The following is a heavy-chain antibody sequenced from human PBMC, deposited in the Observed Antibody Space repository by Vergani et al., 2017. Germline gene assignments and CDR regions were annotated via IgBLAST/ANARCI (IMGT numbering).Heavy chain of an antibody. J-gene: IGHJ3*02. V-gene: IGHV4-39*01. D-gene: IGHD3-22*01. CDR3: ARPSYYYDSSGFDAFDI. CDR2: IYYSGST. Sequence: QLQLQESGPGLVKPSETLSLTCTVSGGSISSSSYYWGWIRQPSGKGLEWIGSIYYSGSTYYNPSLKSRVTISVDTSKNQFSLKLSSVTAADTAVYYCARPSYYYDSSGFDAFDIWGQGTMVTVSS. CDR1: GGSISSSSYY.